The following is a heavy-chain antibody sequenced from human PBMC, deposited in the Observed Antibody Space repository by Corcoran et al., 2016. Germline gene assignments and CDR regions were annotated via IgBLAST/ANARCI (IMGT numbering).Heavy chain of an antibody. V-gene: IGHV1-46*01. D-gene: IGHD2-2*01. CDR2: INPSGGST. CDR1: GYTFTSYY. J-gene: IGHJ4*02. CDR3: ARRAEDIVLGSGFDY. Sequence: QVQLVQSGAEVKKPGASVKVSCKASGYTFTSYYMHWVRQAPGQGLEWMGIINPSGGSTSYAQKFQGRVTMTRDTSTSTVYMELSSLRSEDTAVYYCARRAEDIVLGSGFDYWGQGTLVTVSS.